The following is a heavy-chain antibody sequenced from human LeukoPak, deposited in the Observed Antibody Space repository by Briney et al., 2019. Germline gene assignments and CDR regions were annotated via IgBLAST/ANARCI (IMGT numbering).Heavy chain of an antibody. Sequence: PGGSLRLSCAASGFTFSSYWMSWVRQAPGKGLEWVANIKQDGSEKYYVDSVKGRFTISRDNAKNSLYLQMNSLRAEDTAVYYCARDLYYDSSGHFDYWGQGTLVTVSS. J-gene: IGHJ4*02. CDR3: ARDLYYDSSGHFDY. V-gene: IGHV3-7*01. CDR2: IKQDGSEK. CDR1: GFTFSSYW. D-gene: IGHD3-22*01.